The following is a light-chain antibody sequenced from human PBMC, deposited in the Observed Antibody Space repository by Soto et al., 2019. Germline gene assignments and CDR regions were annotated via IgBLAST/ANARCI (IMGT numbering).Light chain of an antibody. Sequence: DIQMTPSPSSLSASVGDRVTITCQAIQDISNYLNCYQQKPGKAPKRLIYDASSLQRGVPSRFCCSGSGTEFPLTISSLQPEDFASYSCLQHNTYPWTVGQVTKVEIK. J-gene: IGKJ1*01. CDR2: DAS. V-gene: IGKV1-17*01. CDR3: LQHNTYPWT. CDR1: QDISNY.